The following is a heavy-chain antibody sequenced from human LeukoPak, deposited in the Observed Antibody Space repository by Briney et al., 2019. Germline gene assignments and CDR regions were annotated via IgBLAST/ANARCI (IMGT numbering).Heavy chain of an antibody. V-gene: IGHV3-66*04. D-gene: IGHD3-10*01. CDR3: ASHGGQSSAPFIDF. CDR1: GFAFSGNY. J-gene: IGHJ4*02. CDR2: IYSTFDT. Sequence: GGSLRLSCVASGFAFSGNYMSWVRQAPGGGLEWVSLIYSTFDTSYTDSVRGRFTISGDNSKNTVYLQMNSLRVEDTAVYYCASHGGQSSAPFIDFWGQGTLVTVSS.